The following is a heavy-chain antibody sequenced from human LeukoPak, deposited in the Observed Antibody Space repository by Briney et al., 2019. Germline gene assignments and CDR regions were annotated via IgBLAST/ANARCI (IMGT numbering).Heavy chain of an antibody. CDR3: ARDIVVLNNYYYYGMDV. V-gene: IGHV1-69*04. Sequence: ASVRVSCKASGGTFSSYAISWVRQAPGQGLEWMGRIIPILGIANYAQKFQARVTITADKSTSTAYMELSSLRSEDTAVYYCARDIVVLNNYYYYGMDVWGQGTTVTVSS. J-gene: IGHJ6*02. CDR2: IIPILGIA. CDR1: GGTFSSYA. D-gene: IGHD2-15*01.